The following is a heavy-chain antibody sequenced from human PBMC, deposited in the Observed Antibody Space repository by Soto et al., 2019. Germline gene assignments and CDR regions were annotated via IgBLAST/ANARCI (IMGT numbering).Heavy chain of an antibody. CDR2: ISSSGSTI. D-gene: IGHD3-10*01. Sequence: GGSLRLSCAASGFTFSDYYMSWIRQAPGKGLEWVSYISSSGSTIYYADSVKGRFTISRDKAKNSLYLQMNSLRAEDTAVYYCARDRYYYGSGSYRHDYWGQGTLVTVSS. J-gene: IGHJ4*02. V-gene: IGHV3-11*01. CDR3: ARDRYYYGSGSYRHDY. CDR1: GFTFSDYY.